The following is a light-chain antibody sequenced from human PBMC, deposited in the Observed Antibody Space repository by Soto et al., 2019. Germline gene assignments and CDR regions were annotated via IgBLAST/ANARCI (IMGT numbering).Light chain of an antibody. CDR1: QSVSSNY. J-gene: IGKJ4*01. Sequence: EIVLTQSPGTLSLSPGERATLSCRASQSVSSNYLAWYQQKPGQAPRLLIYGASSRATGIPDRFSGSGSGTEFTLTISRLEPEDFAVYSCQQYGSSPHTFGEGTKVEIK. CDR2: GAS. CDR3: QQYGSSPHT. V-gene: IGKV3-20*01.